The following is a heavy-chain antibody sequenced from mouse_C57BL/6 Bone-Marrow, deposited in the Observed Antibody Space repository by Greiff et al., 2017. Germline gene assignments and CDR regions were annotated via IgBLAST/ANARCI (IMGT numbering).Heavy chain of an antibody. Sequence: VQLQQSGPELVKPGASVKLSCKASGYTFTSYDIHWVKQRPGQGLEWIGWISPRDGSTKYNEKFKGKATLTVDTSSSTAYMERHSLTSEDAAVYCGAAGYYGSSYYWGQGTMVTVSS. CDR3: AAGYYGSSYY. J-gene: IGHJ2*01. CDR1: GYTFTSYD. V-gene: IGHV1-85*01. CDR2: ISPRDGST. D-gene: IGHD1-1*01.